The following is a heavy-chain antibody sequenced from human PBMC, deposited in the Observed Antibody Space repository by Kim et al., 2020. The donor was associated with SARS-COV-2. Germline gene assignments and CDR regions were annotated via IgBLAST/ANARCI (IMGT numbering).Heavy chain of an antibody. Sequence: DSGKGRLTISRDNSKNMLYLQMNSLRAEDTAVYYCAKRLVGSTNYYFDYWGQGTLVTVSS. CDR3: AKRLVGSTNYYFDY. V-gene: IGHV3-23*01. J-gene: IGHJ4*02. D-gene: IGHD1-26*01.